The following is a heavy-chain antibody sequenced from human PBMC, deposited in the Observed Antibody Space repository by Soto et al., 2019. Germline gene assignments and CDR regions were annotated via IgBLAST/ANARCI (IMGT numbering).Heavy chain of an antibody. D-gene: IGHD3-10*01. CDR3: ARGVGSGSYYNQYNWFDP. CDR2: INVYNGNT. J-gene: IGHJ5*02. Sequence: GDSVKVSCKASGYTFPNSGISWVRQAPGQGLEWMGWINVYNGNTKYAQKVQGRVTMTTDTSTSTAYMELRSLRSDDTAVYYCARGVGSGSYYNQYNWFDPWGQGTLVTVSS. V-gene: IGHV1-18*01. CDR1: GYTFPNSG.